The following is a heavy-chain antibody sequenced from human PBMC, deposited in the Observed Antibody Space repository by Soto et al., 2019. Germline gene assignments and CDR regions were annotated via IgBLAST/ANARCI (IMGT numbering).Heavy chain of an antibody. CDR2: ISSSSSYI. V-gene: IGHV3-21*01. CDR1: GFTFSSYS. Sequence: GGSLRLSCAASGFTFSSYSMNWVRQAQGKGLEWVSSISSSSSYIYYADSVKGRFTISRDIAKNSLYLQMNSLRAEDTAVYYCPRVFGYCSGGSCYSAYYYYMDVWGKGTTVTVSS. D-gene: IGHD2-15*01. J-gene: IGHJ6*03. CDR3: PRVFGYCSGGSCYSAYYYYMDV.